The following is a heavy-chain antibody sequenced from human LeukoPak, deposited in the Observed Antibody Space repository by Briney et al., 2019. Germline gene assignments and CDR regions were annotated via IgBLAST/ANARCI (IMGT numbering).Heavy chain of an antibody. CDR2: TRYDGSNK. CDR3: AKDFLGFLEWLPPDY. Sequence: PGGSLRLSCATSGFTFSSYGMHWVRQAPGKGLEWVAFTRYDGSNKYYADSVKGRFTISRDNSKNTLYLQMNSLRAEDTAVYYCAKDFLGFLEWLPPDYWGQGTLVTVSS. D-gene: IGHD3-3*02. CDR1: GFTFSSYG. J-gene: IGHJ4*02. V-gene: IGHV3-30*02.